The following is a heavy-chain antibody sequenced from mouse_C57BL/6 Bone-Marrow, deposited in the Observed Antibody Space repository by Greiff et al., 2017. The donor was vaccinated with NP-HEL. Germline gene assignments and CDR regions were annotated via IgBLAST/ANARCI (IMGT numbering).Heavy chain of an antibody. J-gene: IGHJ4*01. CDR3: ASGAFITTVVGPYYYAMDY. V-gene: IGHV1-19*01. Sequence: VQLQQSGPVLVKPGASVKMSCKASGYTFTDYYMNWVKQSHGKSLEWIGVINPYNGGTSYNQKFKGKATLTVDKSSSTAYMELNSLTSEDSAVYYCASGAFITTVVGPYYYAMDYWGQGTSVTVSS. D-gene: IGHD1-1*01. CDR2: INPYNGGT. CDR1: GYTFTDYY.